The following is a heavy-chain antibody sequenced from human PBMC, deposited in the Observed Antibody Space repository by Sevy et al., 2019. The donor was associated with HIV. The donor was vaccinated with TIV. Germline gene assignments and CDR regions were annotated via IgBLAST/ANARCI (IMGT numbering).Heavy chain of an antibody. CDR3: TRQDDWNYLGAFDI. Sequence: GGSLRLSCAASGLTFSSYWMSWVRQAPGKGLEWVANIKQDGSEKYYVDSVKGRFTISRDNAKNSLYLQMNSLRAEDTAVYYCTRQDDWNYLGAFDIWGQGTMVTVSS. CDR2: IKQDGSEK. CDR1: GLTFSSYW. D-gene: IGHD1-7*01. J-gene: IGHJ3*02. V-gene: IGHV3-7*03.